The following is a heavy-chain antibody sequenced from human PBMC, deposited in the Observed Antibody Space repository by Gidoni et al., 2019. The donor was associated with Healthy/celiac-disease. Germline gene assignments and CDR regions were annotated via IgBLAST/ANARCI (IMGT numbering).Heavy chain of an antibody. D-gene: IGHD2-2*02. CDR1: GGTFSSYT. J-gene: IGHJ3*02. CDR3: ARQLYCSSTSCYIDAFDI. Sequence: QVQLVQSGAEVKKPGSSVKVSCKASGGTFSSYTISWVRQAPGQGLEWMGRIIPILGIANYAQKFQGRVTITADKSTSTAYMELSSLRSEDTAVYYCARQLYCSSTSCYIDAFDIWGQGTMVTVSS. CDR2: IIPILGIA. V-gene: IGHV1-69*02.